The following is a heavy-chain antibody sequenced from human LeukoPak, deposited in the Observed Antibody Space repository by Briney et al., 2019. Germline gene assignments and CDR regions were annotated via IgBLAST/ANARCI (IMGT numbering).Heavy chain of an antibody. D-gene: IGHD2-15*01. V-gene: IGHV3-48*01. CDR1: GFAFSRDS. J-gene: IGHJ4*02. CDR3: VRDNPRCCGVVPANIDDY. Sequence: GGSLRLSCAASGFAFSRDSMNWVRQAPGKGLEWVSYINGGGSPIYYADSVRGRFTISRDNAKNSLYLQMNSLRAEDTAVYYCVRDNPRCCGVVPANIDDYWGQGTLVTVSS. CDR2: INGGGSPI.